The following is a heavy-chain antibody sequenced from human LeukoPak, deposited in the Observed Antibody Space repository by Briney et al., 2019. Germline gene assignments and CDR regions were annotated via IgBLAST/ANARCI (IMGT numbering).Heavy chain of an antibody. CDR1: GYRFTSYW. D-gene: IGHD3-22*01. Sequence: GESLKISCKGSGYRFTSYWIGWVRQLPGKGLEWMGIIYPGDSDTRYSPSFQGQVTISADKSTSTAYLQWSSLKASDTAMYYCARRFSNYYDSSGYYYFDYWGQGTLVTVSS. J-gene: IGHJ4*02. CDR2: IYPGDSDT. V-gene: IGHV5-51*01. CDR3: ARRFSNYYDSSGYYYFDY.